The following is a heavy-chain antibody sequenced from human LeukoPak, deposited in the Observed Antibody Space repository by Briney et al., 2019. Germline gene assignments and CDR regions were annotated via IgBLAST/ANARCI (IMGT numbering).Heavy chain of an antibody. D-gene: IGHD3-10*01. V-gene: IGHV3-7*01. CDR3: ARGRSGGMDV. CDR2: IKQDGSEK. J-gene: IGHJ6*02. Sequence: GGSLRLSCAAPGFTFSSYWMSWVRQAPGKGLEWVANIKQDGSEKYYVDSVKGRFTISRDNAKNSLYLQMNSLRAEDTAVYYCARGRSGGMDVWGQGTTVTVSS. CDR1: GFTFSSYW.